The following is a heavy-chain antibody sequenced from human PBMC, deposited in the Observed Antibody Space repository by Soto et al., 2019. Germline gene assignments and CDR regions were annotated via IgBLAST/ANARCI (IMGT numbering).Heavy chain of an antibody. D-gene: IGHD1-26*01. CDR3: ACSGSYHAGDYFDY. J-gene: IGHJ4*02. CDR1: GFTFSDHY. V-gene: IGHV3-72*01. CDR2: TRNKANSYTT. Sequence: PGGSLRLSCAASGFTFSDHYMDWVRQAPGKGLEWVGRTRNKANSYTTEYAASVKGRFTISRDDSKNSLYLQMNSLKTEDTAVYYCACSGSYHAGDYFDYWGQGTLVTVSS.